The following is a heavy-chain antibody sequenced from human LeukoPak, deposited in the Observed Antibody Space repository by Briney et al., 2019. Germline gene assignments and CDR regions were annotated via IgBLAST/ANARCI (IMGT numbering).Heavy chain of an antibody. V-gene: IGHV4-39*07. Sequence: PSETLSLTCTVSGGSISSSSYYWGWIRQPPGKGLEWIGSIYYSGSTYYNPSLKSRVTISVDTSKNQFSLKLSSVTAADTAVYYCARVLVGAFDIWGQGTMVTVSS. CDR1: GGSISSSSYY. D-gene: IGHD3-9*01. CDR2: IYYSGST. CDR3: ARVLVGAFDI. J-gene: IGHJ3*02.